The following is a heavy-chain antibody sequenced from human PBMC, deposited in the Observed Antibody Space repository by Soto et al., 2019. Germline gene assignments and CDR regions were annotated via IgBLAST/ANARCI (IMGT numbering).Heavy chain of an antibody. J-gene: IGHJ6*02. CDR3: SREVNFYGLDV. CDR2: MNPNSGNT. Sequence: QVQLVQSGAEVKKPGASVKVPCKASGYTFTSYDMNWVRQATGQGLEWMGWMNPNSGNTGYAQKLQGRVTMTRNTSISTAYMELSSLRSEDTAVYYCSREVNFYGLDVWGQGTTVTVSS. CDR1: GYTFTSYD. V-gene: IGHV1-8*01.